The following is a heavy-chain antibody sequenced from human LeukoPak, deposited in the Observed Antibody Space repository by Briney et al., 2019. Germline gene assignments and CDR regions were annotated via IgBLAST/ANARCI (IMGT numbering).Heavy chain of an antibody. D-gene: IGHD1-26*01. CDR2: IWYDGSNK. CDR1: GFTFSSYG. V-gene: IGHV3-33*01. CDR3: ARLSIVGATTYYFDY. J-gene: IGHJ4*02. Sequence: GGSLRLSCAASGFTFSSYGMHWVRQAPGKGLEWVAVIWYDGSNKYYADSVKGRFTISRDNSKNTLYLQMNSLRAEDTAVYYCARLSIVGATTYYFDYWGQGTLVTVSS.